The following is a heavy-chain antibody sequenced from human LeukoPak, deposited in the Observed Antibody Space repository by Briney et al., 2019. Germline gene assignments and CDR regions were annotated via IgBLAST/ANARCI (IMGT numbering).Heavy chain of an antibody. CDR3: ASKGSIAARHGFDY. CDR2: ISGSGGST. V-gene: IGHV3-23*01. CDR1: GFTFSSYA. Sequence: PGGSLRLSCAASGFTFSSYAVSWVRQAPGKGLEWVSAISGSGGSTYYADSVKGRFTISRDNSKNTLYLQMNSLRAEDTAVYYCASKGSIAARHGFDYWGQGTLVTVSS. J-gene: IGHJ4*02. D-gene: IGHD6-6*01.